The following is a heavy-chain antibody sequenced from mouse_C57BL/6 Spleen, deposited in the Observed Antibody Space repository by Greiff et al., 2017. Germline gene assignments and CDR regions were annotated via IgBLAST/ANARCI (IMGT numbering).Heavy chain of an antibody. CDR3: ASIYYDYDEWYFDV. CDR1: GFSLTSYG. D-gene: IGHD2-4*01. V-gene: IGHV2-2*01. Sequence: VQLQQSGPGLVQPSQSLSITCTVSGFSLTSYGVHWVRQSPGKGLEWLGVIWSGGSTDYNAAFISRLSISKDNSKSQVFFKMNSLQADDTAIYYCASIYYDYDEWYFDVWGTGTTVTVSS. J-gene: IGHJ1*03. CDR2: IWSGGST.